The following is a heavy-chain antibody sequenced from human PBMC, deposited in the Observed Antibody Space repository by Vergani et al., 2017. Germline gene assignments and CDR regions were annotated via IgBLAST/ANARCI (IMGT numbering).Heavy chain of an antibody. D-gene: IGHD2-21*01. V-gene: IGHV3-23*04. J-gene: IGHJ6*02. Sequence: EVQLVESGGDLVEPGGSLRLSCEASGFTFSSYSMNWVRQAPGKGLQWVSAISGSGGNTFYTDSVKGRFTISRDNSKDTLYLQMNSLRVEDTAIYYCAKARDPNCKGGNCYSYYYGLDLWGQGTTVTVSS. CDR3: AKARDPNCKGGNCYSYYYGLDL. CDR2: ISGSGGNT. CDR1: GFTFSSYS.